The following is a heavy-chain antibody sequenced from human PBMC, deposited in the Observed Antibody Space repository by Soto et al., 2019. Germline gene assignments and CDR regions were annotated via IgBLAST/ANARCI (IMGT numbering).Heavy chain of an antibody. CDR1: GFTFRNFW. Sequence: EVQLVESGGGLVQPGGSLSLSCDAPGFTFRNFWMHWVRQAPGKGLVWVSRINSDGSSTNYAESVKGRVTISRDNAKNMLYLQMNRLRAEDTAVYYCARDFEYWGQGTLVTVSS. V-gene: IGHV3-74*01. J-gene: IGHJ4*02. CDR2: INSDGSST. CDR3: ARDFEY.